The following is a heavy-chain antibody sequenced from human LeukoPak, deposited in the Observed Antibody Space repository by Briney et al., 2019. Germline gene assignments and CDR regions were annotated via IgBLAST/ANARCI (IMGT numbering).Heavy chain of an antibody. CDR2: IYPGDSDT. V-gene: IGHV5-51*01. CDR1: GYSFTNSW. Sequence: GESLKISCKGSGYSFTNSWIGWVRQMPGKGLEWMAIIYPGDSDTRYNPSFQGQVTISADKSISTAYLQWSSLQASDTAMYYCARQQGTGWFDYWGQGTLVTVSS. CDR3: ARQQGTGWFDY. D-gene: IGHD2-8*02. J-gene: IGHJ4*02.